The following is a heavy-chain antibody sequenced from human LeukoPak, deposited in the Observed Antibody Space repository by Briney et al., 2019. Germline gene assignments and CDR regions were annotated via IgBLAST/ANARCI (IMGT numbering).Heavy chain of an antibody. J-gene: IGHJ4*02. CDR3: ARETYSSSWYSYYFDY. D-gene: IGHD6-13*01. CDR2: ISYDGSNK. V-gene: IGHV3-30*04. Sequence: GRSLSLSCAASGFTFSNYAMYWVRQAPGKGLEWVAVISYDGSNKYYADSVKGRFTISRDNSKNTLYLQMNSLRPEDTAVYYCARETYSSSWYSYYFDYWGQGALVTVSS. CDR1: GFTFSNYA.